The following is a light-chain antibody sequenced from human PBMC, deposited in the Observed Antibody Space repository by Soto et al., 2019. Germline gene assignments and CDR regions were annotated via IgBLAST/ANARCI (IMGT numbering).Light chain of an antibody. V-gene: IGKV3-11*01. J-gene: IGKJ5*01. CDR1: QSVSSY. Sequence: EIVLTQSPATVSLSPGERATLSCRASQSVSSYLAWYQQKPGQAPRLLIYDASNRATGIPARFSGSGSGTDFTLTISSLEPEDFAVYYCQQRSNWPSFGQGTRLDIK. CDR3: QQRSNWPS. CDR2: DAS.